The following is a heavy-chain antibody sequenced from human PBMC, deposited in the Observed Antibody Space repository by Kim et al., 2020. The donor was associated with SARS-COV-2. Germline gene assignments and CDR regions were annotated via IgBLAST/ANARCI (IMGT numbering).Heavy chain of an antibody. Sequence: GGSLRLSCAASGFTFSNAWMSWVRQAPGKGLEWVGRIKSKTDGGTTDYAAPVKGRFTISRDDSKNTLYLQMNSLKTEDTAVYYCTTDPMIVVVITGGMDVWGQGTKVTVSS. CDR2: IKSKTDGGTT. CDR1: GFTFSNAW. J-gene: IGHJ6*02. V-gene: IGHV3-15*01. CDR3: TTDPMIVVVITGGMDV. D-gene: IGHD3-22*01.